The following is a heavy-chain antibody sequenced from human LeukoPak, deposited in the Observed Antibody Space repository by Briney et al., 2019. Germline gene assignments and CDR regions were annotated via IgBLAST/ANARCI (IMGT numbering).Heavy chain of an antibody. CDR3: GRAQYGSGSYYNWFDP. CDR2: ISAYNGIT. CDR1: GYTFTSYG. Sequence: ASVKVSCKASGYTFTSYGIIWVRQAPGQGLEWMGWISAYNGITNYAQKLQDRVTMTTDTSTSTAYMELSSLRSDDTAVYYCGRAQYGSGSYYNWFDPWGQGTLVTVSS. D-gene: IGHD3-10*01. V-gene: IGHV1-18*01. J-gene: IGHJ5*02.